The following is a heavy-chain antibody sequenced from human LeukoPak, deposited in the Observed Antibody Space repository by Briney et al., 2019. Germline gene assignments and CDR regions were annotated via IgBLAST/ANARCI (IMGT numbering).Heavy chain of an antibody. CDR1: GFTFSSYE. CDR2: ISSSGSTI. D-gene: IGHD6-13*01. Sequence: GGSLRLSCAASGFTFSSYEMNWVRQAPGKGLEWVSYISSSGSTIYYADSVKGRFTISRDNVKNSLYLQMNSLRAEDTAVYYCAREDVIAAPFDYWGQGTLVTVSS. CDR3: AREDVIAAPFDY. V-gene: IGHV3-48*03. J-gene: IGHJ4*02.